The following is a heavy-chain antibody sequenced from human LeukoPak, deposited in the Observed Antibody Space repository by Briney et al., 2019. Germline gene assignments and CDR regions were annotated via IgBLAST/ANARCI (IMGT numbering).Heavy chain of an antibody. Sequence: PGRSLGLSCAASGFTFSSYGMHWVRQAPGKGLEWVAVISYDGSKKYYADSVKGRFTISRDNSKNTLYLQMNSLRAEDTAVYYCAKDPLISWGQGTLVTVSS. CDR2: ISYDGSKK. CDR1: GFTFSSYG. CDR3: AKDPLIS. V-gene: IGHV3-30*18. J-gene: IGHJ4*02.